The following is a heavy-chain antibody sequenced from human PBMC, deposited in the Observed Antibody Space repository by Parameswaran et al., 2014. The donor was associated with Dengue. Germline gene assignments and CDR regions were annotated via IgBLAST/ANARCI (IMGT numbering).Heavy chain of an antibody. CDR2: ISGSGGST. V-gene: IGHV3-23*01. CDR3: AKKPRYSSGMDV. Sequence: WIRQPPGRGLEWVSAISGSGGSTYYADSVKGRFTISRDNSKNTLYLQMNSLRAEDTAVYYCAKKPRYSSGMDVWGQGTTVTVSS. J-gene: IGHJ6*02. D-gene: IGHD6-19*01.